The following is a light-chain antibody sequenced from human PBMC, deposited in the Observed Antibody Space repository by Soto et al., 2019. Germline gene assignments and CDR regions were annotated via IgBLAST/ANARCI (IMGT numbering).Light chain of an antibody. Sequence: EIVLTQSPGTLSLSPGERATLSCRASQSVSSRFLAWYQQKPGQAPRLLIYGASSRATGIPDRFSGSGSGTDFTLTISSLEPEDFAVYYCQQRSNWPSITFGQGTRLEIK. CDR3: QQRSNWPSIT. J-gene: IGKJ5*01. V-gene: IGKV3D-20*02. CDR2: GAS. CDR1: QSVSSRF.